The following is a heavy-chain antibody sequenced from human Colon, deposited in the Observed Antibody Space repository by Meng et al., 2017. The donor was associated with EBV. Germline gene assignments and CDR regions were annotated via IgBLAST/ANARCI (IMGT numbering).Heavy chain of an antibody. CDR2: IDTNTGNP. CDR3: ARSFGGGSCYP. J-gene: IGHJ5*02. V-gene: IGHV7-4-1*02. CDR1: GYTFTTYA. Sequence: QVQLAQSGSELRKPGASVNISCKASGYTFTTYAMNWVRQAPGQGLEWMGWIDTNTGNPTYAQGFTGRFVFSLDTSVSTAYLQITSLKADDSAAYYCARSFGGGSCYPWGQGTLVTVSS. D-gene: IGHD2-15*01.